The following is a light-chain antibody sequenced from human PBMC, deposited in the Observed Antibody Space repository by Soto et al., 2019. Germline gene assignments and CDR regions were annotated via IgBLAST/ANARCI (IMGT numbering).Light chain of an antibody. CDR3: CSYAGSSPYV. CDR1: SSDVGSYNL. J-gene: IGLJ1*01. CDR2: EVS. Sequence: QSALTQPASVSGSPGQSITISCPGTSSDVGSYNLVSWYQQHPGKAPELMIYEVSERPSGVSNRFSGSKSGNTASLTISGLQAEDEADYYCCSYAGSSPYVFGTGTKVTVL. V-gene: IGLV2-23*02.